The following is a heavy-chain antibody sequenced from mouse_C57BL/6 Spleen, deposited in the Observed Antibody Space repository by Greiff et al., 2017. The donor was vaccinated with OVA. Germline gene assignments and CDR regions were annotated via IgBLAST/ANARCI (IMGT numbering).Heavy chain of an antibody. CDR3: ARGTRGGMDY. J-gene: IGHJ4*01. Sequence: EVKLQESGPGLVKPSQSLSLTCSVTGYSITSGYYWNWIRQFPGNKLEWMGYISYDGSNNYNPSLKNRISITRDTSKNQFFLKLNSVTTEDTATYYCARGTRGGMDYWGQGTSVTVSS. V-gene: IGHV3-6*01. CDR2: ISYDGSN. CDR1: GYSITSGYY.